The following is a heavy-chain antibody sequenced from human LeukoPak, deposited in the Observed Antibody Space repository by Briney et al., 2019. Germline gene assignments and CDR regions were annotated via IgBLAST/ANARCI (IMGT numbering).Heavy chain of an antibody. J-gene: IGHJ4*02. V-gene: IGHV3-23*01. CDR3: AKDITPHYYGSGSPYDY. CDR1: GFTLSNYA. Sequence: GGSLRLSCAASGFTLSNYAMTWVRQAPGKGLEWVSSITGSGALTYYADSVKGRFTISKDNAMDTLFLQMNSLRADDTAVYYCAKDITPHYYGSGSPYDYWGQGTLVTVSS. CDR2: ITGSGALT. D-gene: IGHD3-10*01.